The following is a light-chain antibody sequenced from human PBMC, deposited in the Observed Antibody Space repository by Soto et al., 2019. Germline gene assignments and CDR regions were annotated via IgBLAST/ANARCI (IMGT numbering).Light chain of an antibody. CDR2: DAS. J-gene: IGKJ5*01. CDR3: QQYNNWTPIT. CDR1: QSVRSY. Sequence: EIVLTQSPATLSLSPGERATLSFRASQSVRSYLAWYQQKFGQAPRLLIYDASNRATGIPARFSGSGSGTDFTLTISSLEPEDFAVYYCQQYNNWTPITFGQGTRLEL. V-gene: IGKV3-11*01.